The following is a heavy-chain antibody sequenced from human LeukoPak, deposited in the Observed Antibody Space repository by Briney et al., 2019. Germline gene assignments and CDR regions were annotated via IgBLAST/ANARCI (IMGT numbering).Heavy chain of an antibody. Sequence: ASVKVSCKASGGTFSSYAISWVRQAPGQGLEWMGGIIPIFGTANYAQKFQGRVTITADKSTSTAYMELSSLRSEDTAVYYCAREDYRDHQNDYWGQGTLVTVSS. CDR2: IIPIFGTA. CDR3: AREDYRDHQNDY. D-gene: IGHD4-17*01. CDR1: GGTFSSYA. J-gene: IGHJ4*02. V-gene: IGHV1-69*06.